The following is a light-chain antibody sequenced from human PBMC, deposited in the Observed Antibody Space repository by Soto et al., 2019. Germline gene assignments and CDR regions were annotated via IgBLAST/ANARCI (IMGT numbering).Light chain of an antibody. CDR1: QNIGSF. CDR3: QQSHTART. Sequence: DIPMTQSPSSLSASVGDRVTITCRASQNIGSFLHWYRQRPGKAPELLIYAASNLQSGVPSRFSGSGSGTDFTLTIRSLQPEDFATYYCQQSHTARTFGQGTKVDIK. V-gene: IGKV1-39*01. J-gene: IGKJ1*01. CDR2: AAS.